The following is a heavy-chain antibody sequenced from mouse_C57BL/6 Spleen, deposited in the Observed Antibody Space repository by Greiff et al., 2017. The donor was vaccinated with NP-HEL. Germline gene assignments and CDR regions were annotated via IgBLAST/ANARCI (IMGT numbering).Heavy chain of an antibody. J-gene: IGHJ1*03. Sequence: EVQLQQSGPGMVKPSQSLSLTCTVTGYSITSGYDWHWIRHFPGNKLEWMGYISYSGSTNYNPSLKSRISITHDTSKNHFFLKLNSLTTEDTATYYCARDGSSPYWYFDVWGTGTTVTVSS. CDR3: ARDGSSPYWYFDV. D-gene: IGHD1-1*01. CDR1: GYSITSGYD. CDR2: ISYSGST. V-gene: IGHV3-1*01.